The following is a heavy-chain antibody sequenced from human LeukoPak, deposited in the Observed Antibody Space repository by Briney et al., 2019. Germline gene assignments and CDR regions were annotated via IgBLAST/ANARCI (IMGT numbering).Heavy chain of an antibody. CDR1: GFTFSRSG. J-gene: IGHJ6*02. CDR2: ISYDGSKE. V-gene: IGHV3-30*18. Sequence: GGSLRLSCAASGFTFSRSGMHWVRQAPGKGLEWVAVISYDGSKEYYEDSVKGRFTISRDSSDNTLYLQMNSLRPEDTAVYYCAKDLKPTPYYYYYGLDVWGQGTTVTVSS. CDR3: AKDLKPTPYYYYYGLDV.